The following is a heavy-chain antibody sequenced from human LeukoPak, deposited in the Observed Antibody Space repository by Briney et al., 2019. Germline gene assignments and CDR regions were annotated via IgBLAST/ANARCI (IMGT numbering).Heavy chain of an antibody. CDR2: INHSGST. Sequence: SETLSLTCTVSGGSISSSSYYWGWIRQPPGKGLEWIGEINHSGSTNYNPSLKSRVTISVDTSKNQFSLKLSSVTAADTAVYYCARPNYYGSGSYRAHPQHFDYWGQGTLVTVSS. CDR3: ARPNYYGSGSYRAHPQHFDY. V-gene: IGHV4-39*07. D-gene: IGHD3-10*01. CDR1: GGSISSSSYY. J-gene: IGHJ4*02.